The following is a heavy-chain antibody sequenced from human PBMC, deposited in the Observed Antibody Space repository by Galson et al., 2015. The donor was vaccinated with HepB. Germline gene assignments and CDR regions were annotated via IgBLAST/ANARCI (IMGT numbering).Heavy chain of an antibody. D-gene: IGHD3-22*01. V-gene: IGHV3-73*01. Sequence: LRLSCAASGFIFSGSALHRVRQASGEGLEWVGRIRSKANTYATDYAASVKGRFTISRDDSKNTAYLQMNSLKTEDTAVYYCTTYSDYYRSSSYSDWGRGTLVAVSS. J-gene: IGHJ4*02. CDR3: TTYSDYYRSSSYSD. CDR1: GFIFSGSA. CDR2: IRSKANTYAT.